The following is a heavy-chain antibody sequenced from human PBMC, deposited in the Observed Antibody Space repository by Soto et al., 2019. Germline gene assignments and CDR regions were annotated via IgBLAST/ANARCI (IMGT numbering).Heavy chain of an antibody. CDR3: ARDRREAARNFDY. J-gene: IGHJ4*02. CDR2: INPNSGGT. Sequence: ASVKVSCKASGYTFTGYYMHCVRQAPGQGLEWMGWINPNSGGTNYAQKFQGRVTMTRDTSISTAYMELSRLRSDDTAVYYCARDRREAARNFDYWGQGTLVTVSS. V-gene: IGHV1-2*02. D-gene: IGHD6-6*01. CDR1: GYTFTGYY.